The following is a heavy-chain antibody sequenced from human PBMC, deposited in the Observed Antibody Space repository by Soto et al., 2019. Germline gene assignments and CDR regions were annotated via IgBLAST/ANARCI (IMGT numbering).Heavy chain of an antibody. Sequence: PGGSLRLSCAASGFTFSNYAMSWVRQAPGKGLEWVAVIWYDGSNKYYADSVKGRFTISRDNSKNTLYLQMNSLRAEDTAVYYCARDLNHPIQPPGYWGQGTLVTVSS. CDR2: IWYDGSNK. CDR1: GFTFSNYA. J-gene: IGHJ4*02. CDR3: ARDLNHPIQPPGY. V-gene: IGHV3-33*08. D-gene: IGHD5-18*01.